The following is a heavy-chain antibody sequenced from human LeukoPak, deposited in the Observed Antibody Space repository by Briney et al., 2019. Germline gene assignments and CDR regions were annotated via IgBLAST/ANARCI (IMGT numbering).Heavy chain of an antibody. CDR2: INAGNGNT. CDR3: VRHERDFDY. Sequence: ASVKVSCKASGYTFTSYYMHWVRQAPGQRLEWMGWINAGNGNTKYSQKFQGRVTITRDTSASTVYMELTSLRSEDTAVYYCVRHERDFDYWGQGILVTVSS. D-gene: IGHD1-1*01. CDR1: GYTFTSYY. V-gene: IGHV1-3*01. J-gene: IGHJ4*02.